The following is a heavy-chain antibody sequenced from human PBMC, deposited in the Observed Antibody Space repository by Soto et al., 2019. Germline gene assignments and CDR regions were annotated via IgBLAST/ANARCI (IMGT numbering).Heavy chain of an antibody. CDR2: IKSQAGGGTI. CDR1: GITFIYAW. J-gene: IGHJ3*02. V-gene: IGHV3-15*07. CDR3: ASKAVAVAGRPDEAIGI. Sequence: PGGSLRLSCAASGITFIYAWMDWVRQAPGKRLEWVGRIKSQAGGGTIDYAAPVKGRFTISRDDSKNTVYLQMDSLKTEDTAVYYCASKAVAVAGRPDEAIGIWGGGSMV. D-gene: IGHD6-19*01.